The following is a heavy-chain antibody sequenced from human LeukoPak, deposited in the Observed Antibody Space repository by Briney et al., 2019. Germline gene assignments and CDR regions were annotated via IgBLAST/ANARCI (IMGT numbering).Heavy chain of an antibody. CDR2: ISSSSSYI. D-gene: IGHD1-26*01. Sequence: GGSLRLSCAASGFTFSSYSMNWVRQAPGKGLEWVSSISSSSSYIYYADSVKDRFTISRDNAKNSLYLQMNSLRAEVTGVYYCARDLIVGAIGFAYWGQGTLVTVSS. J-gene: IGHJ4*02. CDR3: ARDLIVGAIGFAY. V-gene: IGHV3-21*01. CDR1: GFTFSSYS.